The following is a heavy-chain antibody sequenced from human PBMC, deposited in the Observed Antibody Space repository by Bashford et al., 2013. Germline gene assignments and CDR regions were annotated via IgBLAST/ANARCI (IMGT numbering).Heavy chain of an antibody. CDR1: GFTFSNYL. D-gene: IGHD6-13*01. Sequence: GSLRLSCAASGFTFSNYLMHWVRQAPGKGLEWVSRINPDGSSTTYADSVKGRFTISRDNAKYTLYLQMNSLGDDDTAVYFCAAAASGSYAFGYWGQGMPVTVSS. CDR3: AAAASGSYAFGY. J-gene: IGHJ4*02. V-gene: IGHV3-74*01. CDR2: INPDGSST.